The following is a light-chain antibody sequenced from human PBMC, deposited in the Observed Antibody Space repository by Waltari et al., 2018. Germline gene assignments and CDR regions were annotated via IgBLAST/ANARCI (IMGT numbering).Light chain of an antibody. CDR3: QHYVRLPAT. Sequence: EIVLTQSPGTLSLSPGERATLSCRARQSVRESLAWYQQKAGQAPRLLIYGASSRATGIPDRFSGSGSGTDFSLTISRLEPEDFAVYYCQHYVRLPATFGQGTKVEI. V-gene: IGKV3-20*01. CDR1: QSVRES. CDR2: GAS. J-gene: IGKJ1*01.